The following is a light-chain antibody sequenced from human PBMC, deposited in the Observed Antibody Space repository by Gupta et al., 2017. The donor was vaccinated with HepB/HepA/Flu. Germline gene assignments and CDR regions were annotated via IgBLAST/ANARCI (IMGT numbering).Light chain of an antibody. Sequence: DIVMTQSPLSLPVTPGEPASISCRSSQSLLHSNGYNYLYWYLQKPGQSQQLLIYLGSNRDSGVPDRFSGSGSGTDFTLKISRVEAEDVGVYYCMQALQTPATFGGGTKVEIK. CDR1: QSLLHSNGYNY. CDR3: MQALQTPAT. J-gene: IGKJ4*01. CDR2: LGS. V-gene: IGKV2-28*01.